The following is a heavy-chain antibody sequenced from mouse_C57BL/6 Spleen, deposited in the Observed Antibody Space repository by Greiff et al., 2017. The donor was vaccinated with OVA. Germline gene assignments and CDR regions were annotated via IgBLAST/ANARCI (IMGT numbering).Heavy chain of an antibody. Sequence: QVQLKQSGPELVKPGASVKISCKASGYAFSSSWMNWVKQRPGKGLEWIGRIYPGDGDTNYNGKFKGKATLTADKSSCTAYMQLSSLTAEDSAVYFCARHWDVDYWGQGTTLTVSS. CDR3: ARHWDVDY. CDR2: IYPGDGDT. D-gene: IGHD4-1*01. V-gene: IGHV1-82*01. J-gene: IGHJ2*01. CDR1: GYAFSSSW.